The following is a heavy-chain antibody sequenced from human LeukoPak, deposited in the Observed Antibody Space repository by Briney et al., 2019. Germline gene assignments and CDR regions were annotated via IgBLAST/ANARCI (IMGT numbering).Heavy chain of an antibody. CDR2: IIPIFGTA. D-gene: IGHD3-22*01. CDR3: ARGGFATYYFDY. J-gene: IGHJ4*02. Sequence: ASVKVSCKASGDTFSSYAISWVRQAPGQGLEWMGGIIPIFGTANYAQKFQGRVTITADESTSTAYMELSSLRSEDTAVYYCARGGFATYYFDYWGQGTLVTVSS. V-gene: IGHV1-69*13. CDR1: GDTFSSYA.